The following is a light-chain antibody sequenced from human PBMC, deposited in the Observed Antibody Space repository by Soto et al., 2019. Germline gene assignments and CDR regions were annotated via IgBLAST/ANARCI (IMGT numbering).Light chain of an antibody. Sequence: QSALTQPASVSGSPGQSIAISCNGTSSDIGTYDYVSWYQQHPGKAPKLMLFDVNHRPSGVSDRFFGSKSGNTASMTISGLQAEDEADDYCLSYTTSSSVIFGGGIKVTVL. V-gene: IGLV2-14*03. CDR2: DVN. CDR1: SSDIGTYDY. J-gene: IGLJ2*01. CDR3: LSYTTSSSVI.